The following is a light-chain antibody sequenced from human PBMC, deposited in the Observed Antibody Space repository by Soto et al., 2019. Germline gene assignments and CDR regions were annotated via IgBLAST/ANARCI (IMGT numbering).Light chain of an antibody. CDR1: SSDVGGYNY. J-gene: IGLJ2*01. V-gene: IGLV2-14*01. CDR3: SSYTSSSTLPV. CDR2: DVS. Sequence: QSVLTQPASVSGSPGQSITISCTETSSDVGGYNYVSWYQRHPGKAPKLMIYDVSNRPSGVSNRFSGSKSGNTASLTIYGFQAEDEADYYCSSYTSSSTLPVFGGGTKVTVL.